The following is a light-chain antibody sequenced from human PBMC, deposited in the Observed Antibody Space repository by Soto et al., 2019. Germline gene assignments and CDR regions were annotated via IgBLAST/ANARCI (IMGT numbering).Light chain of an antibody. CDR2: DAS. CDR1: QSVSSY. Sequence: EIVLTQSPATLSLSPGERAALSCRASQSVSSYLAWYQQKPGQAPRLLIYDASNRATGIPARFSGSGSGTDFTLTISSLEPEDFAVDYCQQSSNWPLTFGGGTRVESK. V-gene: IGKV3-11*01. J-gene: IGKJ4*01. CDR3: QQSSNWPLT.